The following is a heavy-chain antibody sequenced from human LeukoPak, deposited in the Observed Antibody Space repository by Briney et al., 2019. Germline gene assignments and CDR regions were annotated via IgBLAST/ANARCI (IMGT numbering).Heavy chain of an antibody. J-gene: IGHJ4*02. Sequence: GGSLRLSCAASGFTFSSYAMSWVRQARGKGLEWVSVISGSGGSTYYADSVKGRFTISRDNSKNTLYLQMNSLRAEDTAVYYCAKDVEMASTYDYWGQGTLVTVSS. CDR3: AKDVEMASTYDY. CDR2: ISGSGGST. V-gene: IGHV3-23*01. D-gene: IGHD5-24*01. CDR1: GFTFSSYA.